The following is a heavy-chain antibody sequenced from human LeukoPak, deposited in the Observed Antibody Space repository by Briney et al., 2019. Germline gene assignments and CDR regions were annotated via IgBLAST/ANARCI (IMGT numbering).Heavy chain of an antibody. CDR3: AREGVYDILTGPMD. D-gene: IGHD3-9*01. CDR2: TYSSGST. Sequence: PWETLTLTCTVSGGSISSGGDHWRRSRQDPGRGRVSFGYTYSSGSTYYNPSLKSRVTISVDTSKNQFSLKLSSVTAADTAVYYCAREGVYDILTGPMDWGQGTLVTVSS. J-gene: IGHJ4*02. CDR1: GGSISSGGDH. V-gene: IGHV4-31*03.